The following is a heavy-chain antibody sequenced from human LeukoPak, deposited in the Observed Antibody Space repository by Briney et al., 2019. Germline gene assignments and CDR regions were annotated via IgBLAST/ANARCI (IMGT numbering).Heavy chain of an antibody. D-gene: IGHD3-22*01. V-gene: IGHV3-23*01. J-gene: IGHJ4*02. CDR1: GFTFSSYA. CDR3: AKVKPYDSSGYYWEWGIDY. Sequence: PGGSLRLSCAASGFTFSSYAMSWVRQAPGKGLEWVAAISGSGGSTYYADSVKGRFTISRDNSKNTLYLQMNSLRAEDTAVYYCAKVKPYDSSGYYWEWGIDYWGQGTLVTVSS. CDR2: ISGSGGST.